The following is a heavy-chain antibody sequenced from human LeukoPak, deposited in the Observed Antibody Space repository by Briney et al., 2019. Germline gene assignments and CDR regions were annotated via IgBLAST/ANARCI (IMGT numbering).Heavy chain of an antibody. J-gene: IGHJ4*02. CDR2: ISYDGSNK. CDR3: AKDNWERLGYFDY. CDR1: GFTFSSYA. V-gene: IGHV3-30*04. D-gene: IGHD1-1*01. Sequence: GGSLRLSCAASGFTFSSYAMHWVRQAPGKGLEWVAVISYDGSNKYYADSVKGRFTISRDNSKNTLYLQMNSLRAEDTAVYYCAKDNWERLGYFDYWGQGTLVTVSS.